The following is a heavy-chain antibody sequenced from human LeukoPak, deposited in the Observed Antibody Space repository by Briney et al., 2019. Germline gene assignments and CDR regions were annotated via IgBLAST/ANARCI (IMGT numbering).Heavy chain of an antibody. V-gene: IGHV4-59*08. D-gene: IGHD3-9*01. CDR1: GGSISSYY. Sequence: SETLSLTCTVSGGSISSYYWSWIRQPPGKGLEWIGYIYYSGSTNYNPSLKSRVTISVDTSKNQFSLKLSSVTAADTAVYYCARGGEPYYDILTGYSPNYYGMDVWGQGTTVTVSS. J-gene: IGHJ6*02. CDR3: ARGGEPYYDILTGYSPNYYGMDV. CDR2: IYYSGST.